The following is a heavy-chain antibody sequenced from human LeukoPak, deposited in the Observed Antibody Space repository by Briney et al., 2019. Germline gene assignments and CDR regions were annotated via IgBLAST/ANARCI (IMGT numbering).Heavy chain of an antibody. Sequence: PGGSLRLSCAACGFTFSSYWMSWVRQAPGKGLEWVANIKQDGSEKYYVDSVKGRFTISRDNAKNSLYLQMNSLRAEDTAVYYCARHECSGGSCYWDLDYWGQGTLVTVSS. CDR1: GFTFSSYW. V-gene: IGHV3-7*01. CDR3: ARHECSGGSCYWDLDY. D-gene: IGHD2-15*01. CDR2: IKQDGSEK. J-gene: IGHJ4*02.